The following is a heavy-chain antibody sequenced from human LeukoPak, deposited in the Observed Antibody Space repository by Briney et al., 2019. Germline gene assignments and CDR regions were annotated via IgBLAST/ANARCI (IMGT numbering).Heavy chain of an antibody. V-gene: IGHV4-61*01. CDR3: AMGATSAFDI. CDR2: IYYSGST. CDR1: GYSISSDYY. D-gene: IGHD1-26*01. J-gene: IGHJ3*02. Sequence: PSETLSLTCTVSGYSISSDYYWSWIRQPPGKGLEWIGYIYYSGSTNYNPSLKSRVTISVDTSKNQFSLKLSSVTAADTAVYYCAMGATSAFDIWGQGTMVTVSS.